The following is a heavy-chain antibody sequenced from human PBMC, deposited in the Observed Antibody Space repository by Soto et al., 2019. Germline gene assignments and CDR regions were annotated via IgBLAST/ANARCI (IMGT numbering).Heavy chain of an antibody. CDR3: VASWGL. Sequence: EVQLAESGGGLVQPGGSRRLSCAASGFPFSNYRMHWVRQAPGQGLVWVSRINSDGSATSYAGAVKGRFTNSRDNAKNTLYLEMNSLRGDDTALYYCVASWGLWDQGTTVTVSS. V-gene: IGHV3-74*01. CDR2: INSDGSAT. J-gene: IGHJ6*02. D-gene: IGHD7-27*01. CDR1: GFPFSNYR.